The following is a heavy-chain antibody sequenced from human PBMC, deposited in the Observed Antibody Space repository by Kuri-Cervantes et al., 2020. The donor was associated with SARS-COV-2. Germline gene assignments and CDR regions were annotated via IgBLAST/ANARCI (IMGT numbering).Heavy chain of an antibody. CDR3: AREGYCSGGSCFDY. CDR2: IYYSGST. Sequence: GSLRLSCTVSGGSISSYYWSWIRQPPGKGLEWIGYIYYSGSTNYNPSLKSRVTISVDTSKNQFSLKLSSVTAADTAVCYCAREGYCSGGSCFDYWGQGTLVTVSS. D-gene: IGHD2-15*01. CDR1: GGSISSYY. V-gene: IGHV4-59*01. J-gene: IGHJ4*02.